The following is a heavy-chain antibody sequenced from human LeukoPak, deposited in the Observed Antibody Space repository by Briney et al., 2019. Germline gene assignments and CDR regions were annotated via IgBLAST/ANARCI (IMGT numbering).Heavy chain of an antibody. Sequence: GRSLRLSCAASGFTFSSYAMQWVRQAPGKGLDWVAVISYDGSNKYYADSVKGRFTISRDNSKNTLYLQMNSLRAEDTAVYYCARDPLAARMGAYYYYYYMDVWGKGTTVTVSS. CDR1: GFTFSSYA. D-gene: IGHD6-6*01. CDR3: ARDPLAARMGAYYYYYYMDV. J-gene: IGHJ6*03. CDR2: ISYDGSNK. V-gene: IGHV3-30*04.